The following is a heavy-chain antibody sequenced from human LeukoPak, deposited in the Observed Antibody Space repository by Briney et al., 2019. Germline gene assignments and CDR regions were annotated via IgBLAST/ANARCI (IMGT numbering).Heavy chain of an antibody. CDR2: IYTSGST. J-gene: IGHJ6*03. D-gene: IGHD4-17*01. V-gene: IGHV4-4*07. Sequence: PSETLSLTCTVSGGSISSYYWSWIRQPAGKGLDWIGRIYTSGSTNYNPSLKSRVTMSVDTSKNQFSLKLSSVTAADTAVYYCARDYGDYAYYYYYYMDVWGKGTTVTVSS. CDR3: ARDYGDYAYYYYYYMDV. CDR1: GGSISSYY.